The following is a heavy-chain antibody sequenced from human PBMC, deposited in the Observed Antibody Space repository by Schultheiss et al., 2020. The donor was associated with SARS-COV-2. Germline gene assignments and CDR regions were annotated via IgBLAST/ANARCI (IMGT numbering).Heavy chain of an antibody. Sequence: SETLSLTCTASGGSMSTGSSYWGWIRQPPGKGLEWIGYIYYSGSTYYNPSLKSRVTISVDTSKNQFSLKLSSVTAADTAVYYCARHPPDYSRRPFDYWGQGTLVTVSS. CDR2: IYYSGST. CDR1: GGSMSTGSSY. V-gene: IGHV4-39*01. J-gene: IGHJ4*02. D-gene: IGHD4-11*01. CDR3: ARHPPDYSRRPFDY.